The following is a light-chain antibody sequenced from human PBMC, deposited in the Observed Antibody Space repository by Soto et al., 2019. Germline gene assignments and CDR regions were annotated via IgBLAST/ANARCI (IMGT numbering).Light chain of an antibody. CDR3: QSYDSSLSGWV. V-gene: IGLV1-40*01. CDR1: SSNIGAGYD. Sequence: QAVLTQPPSVSGAPGQRVTIACTESSSNIGAGYDVHWYQQLPGTAPKLLIYGNSNRPSGVPDRFSGSKSGTSASLAITGLQAEDEADYYCQSYDSSLSGWVFGVGTKLTVL. CDR2: GNS. J-gene: IGLJ3*02.